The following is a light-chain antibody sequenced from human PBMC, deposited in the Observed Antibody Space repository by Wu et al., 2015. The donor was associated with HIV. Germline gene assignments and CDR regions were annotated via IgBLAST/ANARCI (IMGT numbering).Light chain of an antibody. CDR2: DAS. CDR1: QSVSSN. CDR3: QQYNNWPPLT. Sequence: EIVMTQSPATLSVSPGERVTLSCRASQSVSSNLAWYQQKPGRTPRLLIYDASRRATGIPVRFSGSGSGTEFTLTINTMQSEDFALYYCQQYNNWPPLTFGGGTKVDIK. J-gene: IGKJ4*01. V-gene: IGKV3-15*01.